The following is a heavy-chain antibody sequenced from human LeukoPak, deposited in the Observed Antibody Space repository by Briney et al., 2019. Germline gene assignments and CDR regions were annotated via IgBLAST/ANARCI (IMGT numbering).Heavy chain of an antibody. V-gene: IGHV4-34*01. Sequence: SETLSLTCAVYGGSFSGYYWSWIRQPPGKGLEWIGEINHSGSTNYNTSLKSRVTISVDTSKNQFSLKLSSVTAADTAVYYCARDRTRVGAGAFDIWGQGTMVTVSS. CDR1: GGSFSGYY. CDR3: ARDRTRVGAGAFDI. D-gene: IGHD1-26*01. J-gene: IGHJ3*02. CDR2: INHSGST.